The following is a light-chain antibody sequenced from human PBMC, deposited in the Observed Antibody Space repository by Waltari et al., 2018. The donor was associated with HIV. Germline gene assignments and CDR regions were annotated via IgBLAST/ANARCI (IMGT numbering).Light chain of an antibody. CDR1: QSVSSN. Sequence: EIVMTQSPATLSVSPGERATLSCRASQSVSSNLAWYQQKPGQAPRLLIYGASTRAIGIPARFSGSGSGTEFTLTISSLQSEDFAVYYCQQYNNWPPCTFGGGTKVEIK. J-gene: IGKJ4*01. CDR2: GAS. V-gene: IGKV3D-15*01. CDR3: QQYNNWPPCT.